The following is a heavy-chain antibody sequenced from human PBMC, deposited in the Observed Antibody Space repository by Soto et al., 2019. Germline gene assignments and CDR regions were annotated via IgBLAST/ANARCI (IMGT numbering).Heavy chain of an antibody. CDR3: ARDSRSDCSSTSCYAATADAFDI. CDR1: GGTFSSYT. J-gene: IGHJ3*02. CDR2: IIPILGIA. V-gene: IGHV1-69*04. D-gene: IGHD2-2*01. Sequence: SVKVSCKASGGTFSSYTISWVRQAPGQGLEWMGRIIPILGIANYAQKFQGRVTITADKSTSTAYMVLSSLRSEDTAVYYCARDSRSDCSSTSCYAATADAFDIWGQGTMVTVSS.